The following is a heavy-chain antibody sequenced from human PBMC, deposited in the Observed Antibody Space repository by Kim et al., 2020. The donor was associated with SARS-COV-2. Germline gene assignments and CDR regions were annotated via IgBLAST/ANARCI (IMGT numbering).Heavy chain of an antibody. CDR2: ISYDGSNK. D-gene: IGHD1-26*01. Sequence: GGSLRLSCAASGFTFSSYGMHWVRQAPGKGLEWVAVISYDGSNKYYADSVKGRFTISRDNSKNTLYLQMNSLRAEDTAVYYCAKDKSSGSYSGPYGMDVWGQGTTVTVSS. CDR1: GFTFSSYG. V-gene: IGHV3-30*18. CDR3: AKDKSSGSYSGPYGMDV. J-gene: IGHJ6*02.